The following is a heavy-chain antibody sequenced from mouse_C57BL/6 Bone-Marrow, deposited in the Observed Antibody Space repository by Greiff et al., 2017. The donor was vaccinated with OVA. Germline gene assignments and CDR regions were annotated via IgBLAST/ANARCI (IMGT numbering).Heavy chain of an antibody. CDR3: AREGYYASRAYNAMDY. D-gene: IGHD1-1*01. V-gene: IGHV1-59*01. Sequence: QVQLQQPGAELVRPGTSVKLSCKASGYTFTSYWMHWVKQRTGQGLEWIGVIDPSDSYTNYNQKFKGKATLTVDTSSSTSYMQLSSLTSEDSAVYYCAREGYYASRAYNAMDYWGQGTSVTVSS. CDR2: IDPSDSYT. J-gene: IGHJ4*01. CDR1: GYTFTSYW.